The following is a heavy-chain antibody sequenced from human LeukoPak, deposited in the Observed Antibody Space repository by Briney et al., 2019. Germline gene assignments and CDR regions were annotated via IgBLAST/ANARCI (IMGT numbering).Heavy chain of an antibody. CDR1: GGSISSGGYY. Sequence: PSETLSLTCTVSGGSISSGGYYWSWIRQHPGKGLEWIGYIYHSGSTYYNPSLKSRVTISVDTSKNQFSLKLSSVTAADTAVYYCARRISYDYFDYWGQGTLVTVSS. V-gene: IGHV4-31*03. CDR3: ARRISYDYFDY. CDR2: IYHSGST. J-gene: IGHJ4*02. D-gene: IGHD2-2*01.